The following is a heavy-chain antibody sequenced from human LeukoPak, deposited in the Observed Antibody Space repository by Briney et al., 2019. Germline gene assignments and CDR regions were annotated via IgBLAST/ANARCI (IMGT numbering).Heavy chain of an antibody. CDR3: AREGSLLMVSVPPLDV. J-gene: IGHJ6*04. V-gene: IGHV1-2*02. CDR2: INPNSGGT. Sequence: ASVKVSCKASGYTFTGYYMHWVRQAPGQGLEWMEWINPNSGGTNYAQKFQGRVTMTRDTSISTAYMELSRLRSDDTAVYYCAREGSLLMVSVPPLDVWGKGTTVTVSS. CDR1: GYTFTGYY. D-gene: IGHD2-8*01.